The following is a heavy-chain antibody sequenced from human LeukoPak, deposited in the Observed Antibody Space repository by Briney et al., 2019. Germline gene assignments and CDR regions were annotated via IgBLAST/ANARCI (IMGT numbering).Heavy chain of an antibody. V-gene: IGHV3-48*01. CDR2: ISSDSSTI. J-gene: IGHJ6*03. Sequence: GGSLRLSCAASGFTFSTYSMNWVRQAPGKGLEWVSYISSDSSTIYYADSVKGRFTISRDNAKDSLYLQMNSLRAEDTAVYYCARLYCSSASCNIYYYYYMDVWGKGTSVTVSS. CDR3: ARLYCSSASCNIYYYYYMDV. CDR1: GFTFSTYS. D-gene: IGHD2-2*01.